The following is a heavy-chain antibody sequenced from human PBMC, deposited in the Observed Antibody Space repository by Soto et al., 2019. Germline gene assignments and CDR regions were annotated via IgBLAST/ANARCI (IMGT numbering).Heavy chain of an antibody. D-gene: IGHD6-19*01. CDR1: GFTFSNYA. CDR3: AKCEVAGHFDQ. V-gene: IGHV3-23*01. CDR2: ISGNGDST. Sequence: GGSLRLSCAASGFTFSNYAMSWVRQAPGKGLEWVSAISGNGDSTYYADSVKGRVTISRDNSKNTLYLQMNSLRAVDTAVYYCAKCEVAGHFDQWGQGTLVTVSS. J-gene: IGHJ4*02.